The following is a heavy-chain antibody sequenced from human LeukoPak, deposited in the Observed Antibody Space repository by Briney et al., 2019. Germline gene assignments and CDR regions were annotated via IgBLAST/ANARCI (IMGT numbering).Heavy chain of an antibody. CDR3: ARDYTYSTGGTYYDRFDY. V-gene: IGHV3-7*01. D-gene: IGHD2-15*01. CDR2: INQDGNKN. J-gene: IGHJ4*02. CDR1: GSTFSTYW. Sequence: PGGSLRLSCAASGSTFSTYWMTWVRQAPGKELERVANINQDGNKNYYLDSVKGRFTISRDNAKNSLYLQMNSLRAEDTAVYYCARDYTYSTGGTYYDRFDYWGQGTLVTVSS.